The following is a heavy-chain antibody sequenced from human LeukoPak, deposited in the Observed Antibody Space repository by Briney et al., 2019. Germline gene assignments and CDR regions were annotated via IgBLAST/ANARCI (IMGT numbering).Heavy chain of an antibody. D-gene: IGHD3-10*01. CDR2: ISGSGGST. CDR3: AKITQIGVRSGSTRAFDI. Sequence: GGSLRLSCAASGFTFSSYAMSWVRQAPGKGLEWVSAISGSGGSTYSADSVKGRFTISRDNSKNTLYLQMNSLRPEDTAVYYCAKITQIGVRSGSTRAFDIWGQGTMVTVSS. CDR1: GFTFSSYA. V-gene: IGHV3-23*01. J-gene: IGHJ3*02.